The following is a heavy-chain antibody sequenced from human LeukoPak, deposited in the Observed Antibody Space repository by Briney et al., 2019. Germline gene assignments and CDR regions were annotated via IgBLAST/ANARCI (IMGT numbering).Heavy chain of an antibody. J-gene: IGHJ4*02. CDR2: ISSGSTI. Sequence: GGSLRLSCAASGFTFSSYEMNWVRQAPGKGLEWVSYISSGSTIYDADSVKGRFTISRDNAKNSLYLQMNSLRAEDTAVYYCARESIAVAGAPFDCWGQGTLVTVSS. V-gene: IGHV3-48*03. D-gene: IGHD6-19*01. CDR1: GFTFSSYE. CDR3: ARESIAVAGAPFDC.